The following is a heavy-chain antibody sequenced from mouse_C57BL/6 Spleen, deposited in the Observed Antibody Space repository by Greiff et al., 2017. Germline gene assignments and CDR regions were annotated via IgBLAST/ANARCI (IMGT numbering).Heavy chain of an antibody. CDR2: IDPSDSYT. V-gene: IGHV1-69*01. CDR3: ARRAVTTVAYWYFDV. Sequence: QVQLQQPGAELVMPGASVKLSCKASGYTFTSYWMHWVKQRPGQGLEWIGEIDPSDSYTNYNHKFKGKFTLTVDKSSNTAYMQLSSLTSEDSAVYYGARRAVTTVAYWYFDVWGTGTTVTVSS. D-gene: IGHD1-1*01. CDR1: GYTFTSYW. J-gene: IGHJ1*03.